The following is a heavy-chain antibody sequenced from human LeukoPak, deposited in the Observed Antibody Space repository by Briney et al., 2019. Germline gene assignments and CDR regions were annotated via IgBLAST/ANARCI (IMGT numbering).Heavy chain of an antibody. CDR2: IKQDGSKK. D-gene: IGHD5-24*01. Sequence: GGSLRLSCAASGFTFSSYSMNWVRQAPGKGLERVANIKQDGSKKSYVDSVKGRFTISRDNAKNSLYLQMNSLRAEDTAIYYCTRVGYIDEGIDYWGQGTLVTVSS. V-gene: IGHV3-7*04. CDR3: TRVGYIDEGIDY. CDR1: GFTFSSYS. J-gene: IGHJ4*02.